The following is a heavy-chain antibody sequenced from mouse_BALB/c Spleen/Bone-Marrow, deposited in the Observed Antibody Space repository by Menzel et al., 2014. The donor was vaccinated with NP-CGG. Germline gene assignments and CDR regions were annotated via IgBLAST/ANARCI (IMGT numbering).Heavy chain of an antibody. D-gene: IGHD1-1*01. V-gene: IGHV2-2*02. CDR3: ARNYYGSSYWYFDV. J-gene: IGHJ1*01. CDR2: IWSGGST. CDR1: GFSLTSYG. Sequence: QVQLQQPGPGLVQPSQSLSITCTVSGFSLTSYGVHWVRQSPGKGLEWLGVIWSGGSTDYNAAFISRLSISKDNSKSQVFFKMNSPQANDTAIYYCARNYYGSSYWYFDVWGAGTTVTVSS.